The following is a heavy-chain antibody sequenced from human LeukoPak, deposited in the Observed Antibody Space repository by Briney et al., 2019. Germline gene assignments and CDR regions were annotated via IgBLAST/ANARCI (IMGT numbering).Heavy chain of an antibody. CDR3: ARGSCSSTSCYVFSLDFDY. J-gene: IGHJ4*02. V-gene: IGHV1-8*01. CDR1: GYTFTSYD. CDR2: MNPNSGNT. D-gene: IGHD2-2*01. Sequence: ASVKVSCKASGYTFTSYDINWVRQATGQGLEWMGWMNPNSGNTGYAQKFQGRVTMTRNTSISTAYMELSSLRSEDTAVYYCARGSCSSTSCYVFSLDFDYWGQGTLVTVPS.